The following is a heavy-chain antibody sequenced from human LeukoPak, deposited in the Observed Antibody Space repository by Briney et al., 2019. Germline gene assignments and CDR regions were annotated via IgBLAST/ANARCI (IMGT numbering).Heavy chain of an antibody. Sequence: GGSLRLSCAASGFTFRSYSMNWVRQAPGKGLEWVSSISSSGSYIYYADSLKGRFTISRDNAKNSLYLQMNSLRAEDTAVYYCARDLGGSGTYSDYWGQGTLVIVSS. CDR1: GFTFRSYS. J-gene: IGHJ4*02. V-gene: IGHV3-21*01. CDR2: ISSSGSYI. D-gene: IGHD3-10*01. CDR3: ARDLGGSGTYSDY.